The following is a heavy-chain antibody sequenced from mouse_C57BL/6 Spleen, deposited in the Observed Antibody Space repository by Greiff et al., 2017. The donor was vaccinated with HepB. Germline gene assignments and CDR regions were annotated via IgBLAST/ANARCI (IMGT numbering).Heavy chain of an antibody. CDR2: IRNKANNHAT. CDR1: GFTFSDAW. CDR3: TRRPTGTGFAY. Sequence: ADGSMKLSCAASGFTFSDAWMDWVRQSPEKGLEWVAEIRNKANNHATYYAESVKGRFTISRDDSKSSVYLQMNSLRAEDTGIYYCTRRPTGTGFAYWGQGTLVTVSA. D-gene: IGHD4-1*02. V-gene: IGHV6-6*01. J-gene: IGHJ3*01.